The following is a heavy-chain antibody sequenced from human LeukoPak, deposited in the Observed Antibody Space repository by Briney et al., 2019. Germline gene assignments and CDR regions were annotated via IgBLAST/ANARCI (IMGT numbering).Heavy chain of an antibody. V-gene: IGHV4-39*01. CDR1: GGSISSSSYY. CDR3: ARQDRLTIAARGSGY. CDR2: IYYSGST. J-gene: IGHJ4*02. Sequence: PSETLSLTCTVSGGSISSSSYYWGWIRQPPGKGLEWIGRIYYSGSTYYNPSLKSRVTISVDTSKNQFSLKLSSVTAADTAVYYCARQDRLTIAARGSGYWGQGTLVTVSS. D-gene: IGHD6-6*01.